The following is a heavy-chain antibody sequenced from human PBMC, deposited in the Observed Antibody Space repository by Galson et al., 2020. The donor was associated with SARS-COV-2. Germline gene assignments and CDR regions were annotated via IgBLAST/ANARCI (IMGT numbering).Heavy chain of an antibody. Sequence: GESLKISCAASGFTFSNAWMSWVRQAPGKGLEWVGRIKSKTDGGTTDYAAPVKGRFTISRDDSKNTLYLQMNSLKTEDTAVYYCTTLRRVGRTVTTWGVNYYYYDMDGWGKGTTVTVSS. CDR1: GFTFSNAW. V-gene: IGHV3-15*01. D-gene: IGHD1-7*01. CDR3: TTLRRVGRTVTTWGVNYYYYDMDG. J-gene: IGHJ6*03. CDR2: IKSKTDGGTT.